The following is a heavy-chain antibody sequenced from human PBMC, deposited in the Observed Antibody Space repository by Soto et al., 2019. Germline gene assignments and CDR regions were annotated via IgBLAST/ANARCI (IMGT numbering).Heavy chain of an antibody. CDR3: ARVVSYGSTQYIDY. CDR2: IYYSGST. CDR1: GGSISSGDYY. D-gene: IGHD2-15*01. J-gene: IGHJ4*02. V-gene: IGHV4-30-4*01. Sequence: LSLTCTVSGGSISSGDYYWSWIRQPPGKGLEWIGYIYYSGSTYYNPSLKSRVTISVDTSKNQFSLKLSSVTAADTAVYYCARVVSYGSTQYIDYWGQGTLVTVSS.